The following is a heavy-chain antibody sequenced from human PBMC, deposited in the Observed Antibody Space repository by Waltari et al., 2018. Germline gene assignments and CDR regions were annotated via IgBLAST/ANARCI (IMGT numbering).Heavy chain of an antibody. V-gene: IGHV3-74*01. CDR1: GFTFSSYW. CDR3: ARAKSVVAGTCAY. D-gene: IGHD6-19*01. J-gene: IGHJ4*02. CDR2: INSDGSTT. Sequence: EVQLVESGGGLVQPGGSLRLSSAVHGFTFSSYWMQSVRQAPGKGLVWVSRINSDGSTTSYADSVKGRFTISRDNAKNTLYLQMNSLRVEDTAVYYCARAKSVVAGTCAYWGQGALVTVSS.